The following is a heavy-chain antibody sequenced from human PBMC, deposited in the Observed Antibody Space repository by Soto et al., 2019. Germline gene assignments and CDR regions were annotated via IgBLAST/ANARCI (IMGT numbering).Heavy chain of an antibody. D-gene: IGHD5-18*01. Sequence: PGGSLRLSCAASGFPFSNAWMFWVRQVPGKGLEWVGRIKSKSDGETIDYAAPVKGRFTISRDDSKKVLYLQMSSLKIEDTAVYYCTTGYSYGLRNRWGQGT. V-gene: IGHV3-15*01. CDR1: GFPFSNAW. J-gene: IGHJ4*02. CDR3: TTGYSYGLRNR. CDR2: IKSKSDGETI.